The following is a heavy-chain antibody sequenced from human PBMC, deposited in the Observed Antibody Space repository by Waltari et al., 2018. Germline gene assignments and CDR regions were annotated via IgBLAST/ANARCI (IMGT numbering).Heavy chain of an antibody. D-gene: IGHD3-22*01. CDR2: IYYSGST. Sequence: QLQLQESGPGLVKPSETLSLTCTVSGGSISSSSYYWGWIRQPPGKGLEWIGIIYYSGSTYYTPSLKIRVTISLDTSKNQFSLKLSSVTAADTAVYYCARASSSGLDDAFDIWGQGTMVTVSS. CDR3: ARASSSGLDDAFDI. J-gene: IGHJ3*02. CDR1: GGSISSSSYY. V-gene: IGHV4-39*07.